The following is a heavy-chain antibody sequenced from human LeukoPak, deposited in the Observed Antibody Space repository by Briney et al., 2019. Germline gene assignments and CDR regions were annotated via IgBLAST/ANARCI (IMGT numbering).Heavy chain of an antibody. D-gene: IGHD5-24*01. CDR2: ITGSADIT. CDR1: RFTFSNYG. Sequence: GGSLRLSCAASRFTFSNYGMNWVRQAPGKGLEWVSGITGSADITYYADSVKGRFTISRDNSKNTLYLQINSLRAEDTAVYFCARDDRWLQFNNWGQGTLVTVSS. CDR3: ARDDRWLQFNN. V-gene: IGHV3-23*01. J-gene: IGHJ4*02.